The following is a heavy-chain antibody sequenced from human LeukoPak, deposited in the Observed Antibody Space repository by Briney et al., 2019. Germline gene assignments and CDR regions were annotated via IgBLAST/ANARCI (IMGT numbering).Heavy chain of an antibody. Sequence: PSETLSLTCTVSGGSISSYYWSWIRQPPGKGLEWIGCIYYSGSTNYNPSLKSRVTISVDTSKNQFSLKLNSVSAADTAVYYCARLTVPLRFDPWGQGTLVTVSS. V-gene: IGHV4-59*01. CDR1: GGSISSYY. CDR3: ARLTVPLRFDP. CDR2: IYYSGST. D-gene: IGHD2-2*01. J-gene: IGHJ5*02.